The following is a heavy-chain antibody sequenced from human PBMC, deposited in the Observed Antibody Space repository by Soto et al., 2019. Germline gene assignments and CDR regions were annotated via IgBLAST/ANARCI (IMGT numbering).Heavy chain of an antibody. D-gene: IGHD4-4*01. Sequence: GGSLRLYCAASGFTFSTYSMNWVRQAPGKGLEWVSSISSSSSYIYYADSVKGRFTISRDNAKNSLYLQMNSLRAEDTATYYCAHSNWQVPFDYWGQGTLVTVSS. V-gene: IGHV3-21*03. CDR2: ISSSSSYI. CDR3: AHSNWQVPFDY. J-gene: IGHJ4*02. CDR1: GFTFSTYS.